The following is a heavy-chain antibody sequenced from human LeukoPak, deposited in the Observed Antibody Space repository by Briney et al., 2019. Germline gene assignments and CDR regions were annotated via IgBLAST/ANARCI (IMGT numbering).Heavy chain of an antibody. D-gene: IGHD2-15*01. V-gene: IGHV3-66*02. CDR3: AKDCSGSSCWGAFDI. Sequence: GGSLRLSCAASGFTVSSNYMSWVRQAPGKGLEWVSVIYSGGSTYYADSVKGRFTISRDNSKNTLYLQMNSLRAEDTAVYYCAKDCSGSSCWGAFDIWGQGTMVTVSS. CDR1: GFTVSSNY. CDR2: IYSGGST. J-gene: IGHJ3*02.